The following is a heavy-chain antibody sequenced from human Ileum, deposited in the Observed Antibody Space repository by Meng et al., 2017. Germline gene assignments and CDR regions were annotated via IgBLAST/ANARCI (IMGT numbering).Heavy chain of an antibody. Sequence: VPSQESGPGLVRPSETLSLLCAVSGGSVSSSGYQWWWIRQPPGKGLEWIGYASTNYNPSLKSRVTISVDTSKNQFSLKLTSVTAADTAVYYCARDHWGSLDYWGQGVLVTVSS. CDR3: ARDHWGSLDY. V-gene: IGHV4-61*08. CDR1: GGSVSSSGYQ. CDR2: AST. D-gene: IGHD7-27*01. J-gene: IGHJ4*02.